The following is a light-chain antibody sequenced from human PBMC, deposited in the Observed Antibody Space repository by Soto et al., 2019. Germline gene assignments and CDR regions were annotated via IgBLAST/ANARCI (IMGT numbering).Light chain of an antibody. CDR3: QQYGSPGT. CDR1: QSVSSSY. V-gene: IGKV3-20*01. CDR2: GAS. J-gene: IGKJ2*01. Sequence: EIVLTQSPGTLSLSPGERATLSCRASQSVSSSYLAWYQQKPGQAPTLLIYGASSRATGIPDRFSGSGSGTDFTLTISRLEPEDFAVYYCQQYGSPGTFGQGTKLEIK.